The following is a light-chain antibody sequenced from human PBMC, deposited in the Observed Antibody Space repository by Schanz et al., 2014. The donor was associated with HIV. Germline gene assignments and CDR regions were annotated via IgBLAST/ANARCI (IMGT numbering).Light chain of an antibody. CDR2: KAS. CDR3: QQYNSYPYT. Sequence: DIQMTQSPSTLSASVEDRVTITCRASQSINSWLAWYQQKPGKAPKLLIYKASSLESGVPSRFSGSESGTDFTLTISSLQPDDFATYYCQQYNSYPYTFGQGTKLEIK. V-gene: IGKV1-5*03. CDR1: QSINSW. J-gene: IGKJ2*01.